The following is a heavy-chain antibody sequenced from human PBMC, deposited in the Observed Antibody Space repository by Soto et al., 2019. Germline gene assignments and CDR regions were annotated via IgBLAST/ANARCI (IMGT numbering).Heavy chain of an antibody. D-gene: IGHD3-3*01. Sequence: SETLSLTSTVSGGSISSGGYYWSWIRQHPVKGLEWIGYIYYSGSTYYNPSLKSRVTISVDTSKNQFSLKLSSVTAADTAVYYCASSLPYYDFWSGYYTGYYYYGMDVWGQGTTVTVSS. CDR2: IYYSGST. CDR1: GGSISSGGYY. J-gene: IGHJ6*02. CDR3: ASSLPYYDFWSGYYTGYYYYGMDV. V-gene: IGHV4-31*03.